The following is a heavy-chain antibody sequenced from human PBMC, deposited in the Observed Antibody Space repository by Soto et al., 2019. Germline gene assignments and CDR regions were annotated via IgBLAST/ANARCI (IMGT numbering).Heavy chain of an antibody. V-gene: IGHV4-30-4*01. CDR3: ASNSHGYTFYDY. J-gene: IGHJ4*02. CDR2: IYYSGST. Sequence: SETLSLTCTVSGGSISSGDYYWSWIRQPPGKGLEWIGYIYYSGSTYYNPSLKSRVTISVDTSKNQFSLKLSSVTAADTAVYYCASNSHGYTFYDYWGQGTLVTVPS. CDR1: GGSISSGDYY. D-gene: IGHD5-18*01.